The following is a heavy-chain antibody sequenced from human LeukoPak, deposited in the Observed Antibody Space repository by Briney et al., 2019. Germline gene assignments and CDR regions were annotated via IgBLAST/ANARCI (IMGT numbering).Heavy chain of an antibody. Sequence: ASVKVSCKASGYTFTNYDINWVRQATGQGLEWMGWMNPNSGNTGYAQKFQGRVNMTRNTSISTAYMELSSLTSEDTAVYYCARNGQQVRYFQHWGQGILVTVSS. D-gene: IGHD6-13*01. CDR3: ARNGQQVRYFQH. CDR1: GYTFTNYD. J-gene: IGHJ1*01. V-gene: IGHV1-8*01. CDR2: MNPNSGNT.